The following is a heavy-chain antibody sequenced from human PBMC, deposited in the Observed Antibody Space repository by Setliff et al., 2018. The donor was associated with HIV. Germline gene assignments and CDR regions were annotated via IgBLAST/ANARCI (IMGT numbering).Heavy chain of an antibody. V-gene: IGHV4-61*09. D-gene: IGHD5-18*01. CDR3: ARERSRGYTDPPRFDY. CDR1: GGSISGGSYY. J-gene: IGHJ4*02. CDR2: IYTSGST. Sequence: LSLTCTVSGGSISGGSYYWSWIRQPAGKGLEWIGHIYTSGSTNYNPSLKSRVTISVDTSKNQFSLRLTSVTAADTAVYYCARERSRGYTDPPRFDYWGQGTLVTVSS.